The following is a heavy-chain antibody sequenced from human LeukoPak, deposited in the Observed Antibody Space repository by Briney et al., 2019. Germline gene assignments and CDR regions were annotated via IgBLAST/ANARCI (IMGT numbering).Heavy chain of an antibody. V-gene: IGHV4-4*07. Sequence: SETLSLTCTVSGGSISSYYWRWVRQPAGKGMEWIGRIYTSGSNNYNTSLKSRVTISVETSKKQFSLKPSSVTAADTAVYYCARLPIAAAGNIDYWGQGTLVTVSS. J-gene: IGHJ4*02. CDR2: IYTSGSN. CDR1: GGSISSYY. CDR3: ARLPIAAAGNIDY. D-gene: IGHD6-13*01.